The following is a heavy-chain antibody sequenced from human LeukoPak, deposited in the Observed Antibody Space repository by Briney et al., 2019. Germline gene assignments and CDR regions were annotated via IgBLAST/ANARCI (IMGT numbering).Heavy chain of an antibody. CDR2: ISYDGSNK. CDR1: GFTFSSYA. V-gene: IGHV3-30-3*01. D-gene: IGHD3-22*01. Sequence: GGSLRLSCAASGFTFSSYAMHWVRQAPGKGLEWVAVISYDGSNKYYADSVKGRFTISRDNSKNTLYLQMNSLRAEDTAVYYCARSSGYYDSSGYSDLMDVWGQGTTVTVSS. J-gene: IGHJ6*02. CDR3: ARSSGYYDSSGYSDLMDV.